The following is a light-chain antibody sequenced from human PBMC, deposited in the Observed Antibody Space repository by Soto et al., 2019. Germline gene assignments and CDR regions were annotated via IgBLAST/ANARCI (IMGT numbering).Light chain of an antibody. J-gene: IGLJ1*01. CDR2: EDS. CDR3: CSYAGSSTYV. CDR1: SSDFGSYNL. V-gene: IGLV2-23*01. Sequence: QSALTHPASVSGSPGQSITISCTGTSSDFGSYNLVSWYQQHPGKAPKLMIYEDSKRPSGVSNRFSGSKSGNTASLTISGLQAEDDADYYCCSYAGSSTYVFGTGTEVTVL.